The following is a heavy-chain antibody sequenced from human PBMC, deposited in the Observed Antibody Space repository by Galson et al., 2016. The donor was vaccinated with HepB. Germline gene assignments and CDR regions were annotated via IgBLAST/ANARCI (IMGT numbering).Heavy chain of an antibody. CDR3: AKNDILAGYSAFDY. CDR2: ISYDGSHK. V-gene: IGHV3-30*18. CDR1: GFTFSSYA. J-gene: IGHJ4*02. D-gene: IGHD3-9*01. Sequence: SLRLSCAASGFTFSSYAMHWVRQAPGKGLEWVAVISYDGSHKYYAASVKGRFTISRDNSKNTLSLQMHSLRAEDTAVYYCAKNDILAGYSAFDYWGQGTLVTVSS.